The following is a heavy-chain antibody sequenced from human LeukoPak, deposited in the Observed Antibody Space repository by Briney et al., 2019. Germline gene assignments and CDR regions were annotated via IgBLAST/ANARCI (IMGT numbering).Heavy chain of an antibody. Sequence: SETLSLTCAVYGGSFGGYYWSWIRQPPGKGLEWIGEINHSGSTNYNPSLKSRVTISVDTSKNQFSLKLSSVTAADTAVYYCARLRLHQPLGGMDVWGQGTTVTVSS. CDR1: GGSFGGYY. V-gene: IGHV4-34*01. D-gene: IGHD4-11*01. CDR3: ARLRLHQPLGGMDV. CDR2: INHSGST. J-gene: IGHJ6*02.